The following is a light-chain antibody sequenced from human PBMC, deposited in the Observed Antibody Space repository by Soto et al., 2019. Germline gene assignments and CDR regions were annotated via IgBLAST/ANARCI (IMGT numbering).Light chain of an antibody. CDR2: KAS. CDR3: QHYNSYSEA. CDR1: QTISSW. V-gene: IGKV1-5*03. Sequence: DIQMTQSPSNLSGSVGDRVTITCRASQTISSWLAWYQQKQGKAPKLLIYKASTLKSGVPSRFSGSGSGTELTITISSLQPDDFETYYCQHYNSYSEAFGQGTKVDIK. J-gene: IGKJ1*01.